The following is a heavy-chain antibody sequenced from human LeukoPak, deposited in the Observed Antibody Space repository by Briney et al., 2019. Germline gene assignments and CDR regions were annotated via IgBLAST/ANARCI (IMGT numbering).Heavy chain of an antibody. CDR2: INHSGST. CDR3: ARVRYSSSWYYNYFDY. CDR1: GGSFSGYY. Sequence: SETLSLTCAVYGGSFSGYYWSWIRQPPGKGLEWIGEINHSGSTNYNPSLKSRVTISVDTSKNQFSLKLSSVTAADTAVYYCARVRYSSSWYYNYFDYGAQGTLVTVS. V-gene: IGHV4-34*01. D-gene: IGHD6-13*01. J-gene: IGHJ4*02.